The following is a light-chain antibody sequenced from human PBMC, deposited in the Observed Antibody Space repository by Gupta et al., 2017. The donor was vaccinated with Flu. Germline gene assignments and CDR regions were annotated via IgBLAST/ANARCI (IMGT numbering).Light chain of an antibody. V-gene: IGKV3-20*01. CDR1: QSIGGDY. CDR3: QQYDGSPGFA. Sequence: ELVLTQSPGTLSLSPGERATLSCRVSQSIGGDYLAWYQQKPGEPPRLLIYAVSTRNTGIPDRFSGTGSGTDFTLTINRREPEDFALYYCQQYDGSPGFAFGHGTRVDIK. CDR2: AVS. J-gene: IGKJ3*01.